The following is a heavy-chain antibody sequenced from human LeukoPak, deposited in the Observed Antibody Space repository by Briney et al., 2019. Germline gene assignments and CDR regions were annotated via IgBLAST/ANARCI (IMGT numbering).Heavy chain of an antibody. CDR1: GYTFTSYG. CDR2: ISAYNGNR. Sequence: ASVKVSCKASGYTFTSYGISWVRQAPGQGLEWMGWISAYNGNRLYAQRFQGRITLTTDTSTSTSYMELRSLEYDDTAIYYCARDNDKVVDHWGQGTLVTVSS. V-gene: IGHV1-18*01. J-gene: IGHJ4*01. CDR3: ARDNDKVVDH. D-gene: IGHD1-1*01.